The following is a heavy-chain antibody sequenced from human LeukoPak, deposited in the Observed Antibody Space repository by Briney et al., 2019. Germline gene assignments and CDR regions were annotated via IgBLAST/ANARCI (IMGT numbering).Heavy chain of an antibody. V-gene: IGHV3-20*04. CDR1: GFTFNDYG. Sequence: GGPLRLSCAASGFTFNDYGMSWVRQAPGKGLEWVSGINWNGGSTGYADSVKGRFTISRDNAKNSLYLQMNSLRAEDTALYYCARDSTGYSSGSLEWGQGTLVTVSS. D-gene: IGHD6-19*01. J-gene: IGHJ4*02. CDR3: ARDSTGYSSGSLE. CDR2: INWNGGST.